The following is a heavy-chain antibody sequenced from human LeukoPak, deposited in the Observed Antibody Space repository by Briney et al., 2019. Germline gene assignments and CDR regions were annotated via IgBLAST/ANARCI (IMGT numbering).Heavy chain of an antibody. V-gene: IGHV3-74*01. CDR3: ARVGGYSYGPYYYYMDV. CDR2: INSDGSST. Sequence: PGGSLRLSCAASGFTFSSYWMHWVRQAPGKGLVWVSRINSDGSSTSYADSVKGRFTISRDNAKNTLYLQMNNLRAEDKAVYYCARVGGYSYGPYYYYMDVWGKGTTVTVSS. J-gene: IGHJ6*03. CDR1: GFTFSSYW. D-gene: IGHD5-18*01.